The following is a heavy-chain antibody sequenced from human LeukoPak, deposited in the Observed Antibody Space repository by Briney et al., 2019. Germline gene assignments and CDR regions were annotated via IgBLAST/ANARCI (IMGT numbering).Heavy chain of an antibody. D-gene: IGHD3-22*01. CDR3: AGGYYDNSGYSNPFDY. J-gene: IGHJ4*02. CDR1: GGSFSGYY. Sequence: SETLSLTCAVYGGSFSGYYWSWIRQPPGKGLEWIGEINHSGSTNYNPSLKSRVTISVDTSKNQFSLKLSAVTAADTAVYYCAGGYYDNSGYSNPFDYWGQGTLVTVSS. CDR2: INHSGST. V-gene: IGHV4-34*01.